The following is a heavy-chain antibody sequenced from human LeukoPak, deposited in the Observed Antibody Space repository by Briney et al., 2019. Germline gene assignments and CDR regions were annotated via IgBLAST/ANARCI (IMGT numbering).Heavy chain of an antibody. CDR2: IYTSGST. V-gene: IGHV4-4*07. D-gene: IGHD5-18*01. CDR3: AREGHSYGYLRL. Sequence: SETLSLTCTVSGGSISSYYWSWIRQPAGKGLEWIGRIYTSGSTNYNPSLKSRVTISVDKSKNHFSLNLSPVTAADTAVYYCAREGHSYGYLRLWGQGTLVTVSS. CDR1: GGSISSYY. J-gene: IGHJ4*02.